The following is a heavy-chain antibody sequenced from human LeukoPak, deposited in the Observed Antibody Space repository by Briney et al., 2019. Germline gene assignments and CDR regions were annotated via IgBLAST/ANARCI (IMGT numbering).Heavy chain of an antibody. CDR3: ARGVGYCSSTSCYWWFDP. CDR2: INSDGSST. V-gene: IGHV3-74*01. CDR1: GFTLSSYW. D-gene: IGHD2-2*01. Sequence: GGSLRLSCAASGFTLSSYWMHWVRHAPGKGLVWVSRINSDGSSTSYADSVKGRFTISRDNAKNTLYLQMNSLRAEDTAVYYCARGVGYCSSTSCYWWFDPWGQGTLVTVSS. J-gene: IGHJ5*02.